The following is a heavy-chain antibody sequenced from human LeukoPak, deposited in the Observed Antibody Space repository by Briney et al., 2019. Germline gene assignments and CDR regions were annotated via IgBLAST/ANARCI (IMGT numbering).Heavy chain of an antibody. CDR3: ARDEASGSYYYYGMDV. D-gene: IGHD1-26*01. Sequence: SETLSLTCTVSGGSISSSSYYWGWIRQPPGKGLEWIGSIYCSGSTYYNPSLKSRVTISVDTSKNQFSLKLSSVTAADTAVYYCARDEASGSYYYYGMDVWGQGTTVTVSS. CDR2: IYCSGST. V-gene: IGHV4-39*07. CDR1: GGSISSSSYY. J-gene: IGHJ6*02.